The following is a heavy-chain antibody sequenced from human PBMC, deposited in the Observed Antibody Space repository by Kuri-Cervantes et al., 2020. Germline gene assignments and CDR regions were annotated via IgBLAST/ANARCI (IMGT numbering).Heavy chain of an antibody. CDR3: AREGTVVVPAAMGSFYYYYGMDV. V-gene: IGHV3-7*01. D-gene: IGHD2-2*01. CDR1: GFTFSSYW. Sequence: GESLKISCAASGFTFSSYWMSWVRQAPGKGLEWVANIKQDGSEKYYVDSVKGRFTISRDNAKNSLCLQMNSLRAEDTAVYYCAREGTVVVPAAMGSFYYYYGMDVWGQGTTVTVSS. CDR2: IKQDGSEK. J-gene: IGHJ6*02.